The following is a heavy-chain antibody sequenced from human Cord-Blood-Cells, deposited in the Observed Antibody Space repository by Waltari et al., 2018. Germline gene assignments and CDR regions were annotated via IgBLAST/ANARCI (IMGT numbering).Heavy chain of an antibody. D-gene: IGHD3-9*01. CDR2: INHSGST. J-gene: IGHJ4*02. CDR1: GGSFSGSY. CDR3: ARAETYYDILTGYYDY. V-gene: IGHV4-34*01. Sequence: QVQLQQWGAGLLKPSETLSLTCAVYGGSFSGSYWSWIRQPPGKGLEWIGEINHSGSTNYNPSLKSRVTISVDTSKNQFSLKLSSVTAADTAVYYCARAETYYDILTGYYDYWGQGTLVTVSS.